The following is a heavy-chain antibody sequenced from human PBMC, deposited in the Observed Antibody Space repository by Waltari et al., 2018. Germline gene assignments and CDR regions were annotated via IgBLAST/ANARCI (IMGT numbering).Heavy chain of an antibody. CDR3: AKEVRQQFVKMVGWFDP. J-gene: IGHJ5*02. Sequence: EVQLLESGGGLVQPGGSLRLSCVASGFTFNTNAMRWVRQCQGKGLEWVSAFGSDGRTYYADSVKGRFTISKDTSKNTLYLQMNSLRAEDTAVYYCAKEVRQQFVKMVGWFDPWGQGTLVTVSS. CDR1: GFTFNTNA. D-gene: IGHD6-6*01. V-gene: IGHV3-23*01. CDR2: FGSDGRT.